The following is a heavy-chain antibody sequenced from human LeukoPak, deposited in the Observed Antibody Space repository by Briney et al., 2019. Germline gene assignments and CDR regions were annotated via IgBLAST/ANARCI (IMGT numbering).Heavy chain of an antibody. CDR3: ASSFLYYYDSSGYYRADAFDI. CDR1: GFTVSSNY. J-gene: IGHJ3*02. V-gene: IGHV3-66*01. CDR2: IYSGGST. Sequence: GGSLRLSCAASGFTVSSNYMSWVRQAPGKGLEWVSVIYSGGSTYYADSVKGRFTISRDNSKNTLYLQMNSLRAEDTAVYYCASSFLYYYDSSGYYRADAFDIWGQGTMVTVSS. D-gene: IGHD3-22*01.